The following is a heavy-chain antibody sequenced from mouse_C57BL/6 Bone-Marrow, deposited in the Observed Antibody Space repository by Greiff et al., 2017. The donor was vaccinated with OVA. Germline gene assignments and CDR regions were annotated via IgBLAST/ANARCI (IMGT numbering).Heavy chain of an antibody. CDR3: ARYTTMGKGYYAMDY. V-gene: IGHV7-3*01. Sequence: EVQLVESGGGLVQPGGSLSLSCAASGFPFTDYYMSWVRQPPGKALEWLGFIRNTANGYTTASSASVQGRFTISRDNSQSILYLQMNALRAEDSATYYCARYTTMGKGYYAMDYWGQGTSVTVSS. CDR1: GFPFTDYY. J-gene: IGHJ4*01. D-gene: IGHD2-14*01. CDR2: IRNTANGYTT.